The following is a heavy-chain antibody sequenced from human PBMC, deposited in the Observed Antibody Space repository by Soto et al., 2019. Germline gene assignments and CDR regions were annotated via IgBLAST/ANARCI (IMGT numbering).Heavy chain of an antibody. Sequence: EVQLVESGGGLVQPGGSLRLSCAASGFTFSLYSMSWVRQPPGKGLEWVSYISRSSTGIHYANSVKGRFTISRDDATKSMHLQMNGLGGGDTAVYYGAGAVTWGLDVWGQGTTVSISS. V-gene: IGHV3-48*01. CDR2: ISRSSTGI. J-gene: IGHJ6*02. D-gene: IGHD3-16*01. CDR1: GFTFSLYS. CDR3: AGAVTWGLDV.